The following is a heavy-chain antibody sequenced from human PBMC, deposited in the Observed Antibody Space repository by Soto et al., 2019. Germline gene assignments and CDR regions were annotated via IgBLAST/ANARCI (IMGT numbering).Heavy chain of an antibody. CDR2: MNSGGRT. Sequence: GGSLRLSCAASGFTCSNYAMSWVRQAPGKGLEWVSGMNSGGRTYYADSVKGRFAICRDTSKNTLYLQMNSLRADDTAVFYCAKALQHSSSRDYFYYGMDVWGQGTTVTVSS. CDR3: AKALQHSSSRDYFYYGMDV. D-gene: IGHD6-6*01. CDR1: GFTCSNYA. J-gene: IGHJ6*02. V-gene: IGHV3-23*01.